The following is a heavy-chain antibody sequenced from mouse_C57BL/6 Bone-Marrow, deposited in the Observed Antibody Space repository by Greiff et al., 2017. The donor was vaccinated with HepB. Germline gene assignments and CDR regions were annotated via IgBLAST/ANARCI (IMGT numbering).Heavy chain of an antibody. CDR2: INPNYGTT. D-gene: IGHD2-4*01. CDR1: GYSFTDYN. J-gene: IGHJ4*01. V-gene: IGHV1-39*01. Sequence: VHVKQSGPELVKPGASVKISCKASGYSFTDYNMTWVKQSNGKSLEWIGVINPNYGTTSYNQKFKGKATLTVDQSSSTAYMQRNSLTSEDSAVYSCASGRNYDNYAMDYGGQGTSVTVSS. CDR3: ASGRNYDNYAMDY.